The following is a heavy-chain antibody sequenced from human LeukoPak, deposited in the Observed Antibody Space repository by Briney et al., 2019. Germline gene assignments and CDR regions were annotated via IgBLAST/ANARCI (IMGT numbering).Heavy chain of an antibody. D-gene: IGHD3-22*01. CDR2: ISSNGGST. CDR3: VKGHYYDSSGYWEGYYFDY. V-gene: IGHV3-64D*06. J-gene: IGHJ4*02. CDR1: GFTFSSYA. Sequence: PGGSLRPSCSASGFTFSSYAMHWVRQAPGKGLEYVSAISSNGGSTYYADSVKGRFTISRDNSKNTLYLQMSSLRAEDTAVYYCVKGHYYDSSGYWEGYYFDYWGQGTLVTVSS.